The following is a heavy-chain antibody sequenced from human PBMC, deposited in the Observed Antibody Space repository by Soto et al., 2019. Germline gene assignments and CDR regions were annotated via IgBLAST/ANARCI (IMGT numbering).Heavy chain of an antibody. CDR2: ITGSGTST. D-gene: IGHD6-19*01. CDR1: GFTFSAYY. J-gene: IGHJ5*02. CDR3: ARKAEISVAGTWFDP. V-gene: IGHV3-11*01. Sequence: GGSLRLSCAASGFTFSAYYMSWIHQAPGKGLEWVSYITGSGTSTFYADSVKGRFTISRDNARNSLYLQMNSLRADDTAVYYCARKAEISVAGTWFDPWGQGTLVTVSS.